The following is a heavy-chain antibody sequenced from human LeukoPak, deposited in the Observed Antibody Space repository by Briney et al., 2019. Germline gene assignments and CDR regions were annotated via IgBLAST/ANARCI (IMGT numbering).Heavy chain of an antibody. Sequence: ASVKVSCKASGYTFTSYAMNWVRQAPGQGLELMGWINPYSGVTNYAQKFQGRVTMTSDTSIITAYMELSRLRSDDTAVYYCARGDEWEPLGSFDYWGQGTLVTVSS. D-gene: IGHD1-26*01. J-gene: IGHJ4*02. V-gene: IGHV1-2*02. CDR2: INPYSGVT. CDR3: ARGDEWEPLGSFDY. CDR1: GYTFTSYA.